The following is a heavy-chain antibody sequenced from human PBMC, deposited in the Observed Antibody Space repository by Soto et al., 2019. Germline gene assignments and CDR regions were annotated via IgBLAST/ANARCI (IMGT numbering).Heavy chain of an antibody. CDR2: SRNKVNSYTT. CDR3: ARVLTSSGGYYFDY. Sequence: PGGSLRLSCAASGFTFSDHYMDWVRQAPGKGLEWVGRSRNKVNSYTTEYAASVKGRFTISRDDSKNSLYLQMNSLKTDDTAVYYCARVLTSSGGYYFDYWGQGTQVTVSS. D-gene: IGHD3-16*01. CDR1: GFTFSDHY. J-gene: IGHJ4*02. V-gene: IGHV3-72*01.